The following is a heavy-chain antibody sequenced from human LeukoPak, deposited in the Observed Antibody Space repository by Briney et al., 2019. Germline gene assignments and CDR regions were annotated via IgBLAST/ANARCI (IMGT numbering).Heavy chain of an antibody. CDR1: GGSISSYY. CDR2: IHYSGST. CDR3: ARTRGYTSGWYSSYFDY. Sequence: PSETLSLTCTVSGGSISSYYWSWIRQPPGKGLEWIGYIHYSGSTHYNPSLKSRVTISVDTSKNQFSLKLSSVTAADTAVYYCARTRGYTSGWYSSYFDYWGQGTLVTVSS. D-gene: IGHD6-19*01. V-gene: IGHV4-59*12. J-gene: IGHJ4*02.